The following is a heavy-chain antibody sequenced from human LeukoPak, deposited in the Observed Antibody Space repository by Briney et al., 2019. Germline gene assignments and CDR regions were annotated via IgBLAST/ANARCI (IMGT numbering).Heavy chain of an antibody. D-gene: IGHD6-19*01. V-gene: IGHV5-51*01. CDR1: GYSXTXXX. CDR2: IYPGDSDT. Sequence: GESLKISCKGSGYSXTXXXXGWVRQMPGXXXXXMGIIYPGDSDTRYSPSFQGQVTISADKSISTAYLQWSSLKASDTAMYYCARLVEQWLSDYWGQGTLVTVSS. J-gene: IGHJ4*02. CDR3: ARLVEQWLSDY.